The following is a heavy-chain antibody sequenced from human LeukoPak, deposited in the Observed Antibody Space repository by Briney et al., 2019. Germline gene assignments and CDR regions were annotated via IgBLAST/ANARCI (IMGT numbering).Heavy chain of an antibody. Sequence: GGSLRLSCAASGFTVSSNYMSWVRQAPGKGLEWVSIIYSCGSTYYADSVKGRFTISRDNSKNTLSLQMNSLRPEDTAVYYCTRAGGLVRGVHYYYYMDVWGKGTTVTISS. J-gene: IGHJ6*03. V-gene: IGHV3-66*03. D-gene: IGHD3-10*01. CDR2: IYSCGST. CDR3: TRAGGLVRGVHYYYYMDV. CDR1: GFTVSSNY.